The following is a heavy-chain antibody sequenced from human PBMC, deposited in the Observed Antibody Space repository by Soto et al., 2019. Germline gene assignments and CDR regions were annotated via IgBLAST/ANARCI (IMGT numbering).Heavy chain of an antibody. Sequence: SETLSLTCAVYGGSFSGYYWSWIRQPPGKGLEWIGEINHSGSTNYNPSLKSRVTISVDTSKNQFSLKLSSVTAADTAVYYCARVREVATPSEVYAWFDPWGQGTLVTVSS. CDR3: ARVREVATPSEVYAWFDP. J-gene: IGHJ5*02. CDR2: INHSGST. D-gene: IGHD5-12*01. V-gene: IGHV4-34*01. CDR1: GGSFSGYY.